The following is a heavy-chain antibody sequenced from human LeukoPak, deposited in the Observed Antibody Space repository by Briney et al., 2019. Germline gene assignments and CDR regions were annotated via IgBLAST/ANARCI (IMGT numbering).Heavy chain of an antibody. J-gene: IGHJ6*04. CDR3: AELGITMIGGV. V-gene: IGHV3-48*03. D-gene: IGHD3-10*02. Sequence: GGSLRLSCEASGFTFSIYEVNWVRQAPGKGLEWLSHISDSGSSVHYADSVKGRFTISRDNAKNSLYLQMNSLRAEDTAVYYCAELGITMIGGVWGKGTTVTISS. CDR1: GFTFSIYE. CDR2: ISDSGSSV.